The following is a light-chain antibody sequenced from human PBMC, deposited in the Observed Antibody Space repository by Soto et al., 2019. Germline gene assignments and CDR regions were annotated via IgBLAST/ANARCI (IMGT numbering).Light chain of an antibody. Sequence: QSVLTQPPSASGTPGQTVTISSSGSSSNIGSYAVNWYQQLPGTTPKLLIHSDNKRPSGVPDRFSGAKSGTSASLAISGLQSEDEADYYCAAWDDSLNGWVFGGGTKVTVL. CDR3: AAWDDSLNGWV. V-gene: IGLV1-44*01. J-gene: IGLJ3*02. CDR2: SDN. CDR1: SSNIGSYA.